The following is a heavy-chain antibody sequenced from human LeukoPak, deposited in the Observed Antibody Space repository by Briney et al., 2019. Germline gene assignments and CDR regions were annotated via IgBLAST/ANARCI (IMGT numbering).Heavy chain of an antibody. CDR2: ISGSGGST. J-gene: IGHJ4*02. D-gene: IGHD3-22*01. CDR3: AKSSMIVEDFDY. V-gene: IGHV3-23*01. Sequence: GGSLRLSCAASGFTFSSYAMSWVRQAPGKGLEWVSAISGSGGSTYYADSVKGRFTISRDNSRNTLYLQMNSLRAEDTAVYYCAKSSMIVEDFDYWGQGTLVTVSS. CDR1: GFTFSSYA.